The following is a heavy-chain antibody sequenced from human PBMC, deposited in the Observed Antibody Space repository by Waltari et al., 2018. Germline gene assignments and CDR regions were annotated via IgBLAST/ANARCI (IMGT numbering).Heavy chain of an antibody. CDR2: IPSDRGSI. Sequence: QVQLVESGGGVVQPGRSLRPSCVVSGFSLSIYGMHWARQAPGAGLEWVAIIPSDRGSIYYADSVKGRFTVSRDNSANTLYLEMSSLRVEDTAVYYCARDLSGRFDPWGQGVLVTVSS. J-gene: IGHJ5*02. D-gene: IGHD2-15*01. CDR1: GFSLSIYG. CDR3: ARDLSGRFDP. V-gene: IGHV3-30*03.